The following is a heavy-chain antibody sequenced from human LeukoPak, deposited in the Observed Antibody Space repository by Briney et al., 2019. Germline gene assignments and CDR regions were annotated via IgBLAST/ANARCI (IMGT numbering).Heavy chain of an antibody. CDR2: ISAYNGNT. D-gene: IGHD3-10*01. CDR1: GYTFTSYG. J-gene: IGHJ4*02. Sequence: ASVKVSCKASGYTFTSYGISWVRQAPAQGLEWMGWISAYNGNTNYAQKLQGRVTMTTDTSTSTAYMELRSLRSDDTAVYYCARDGDYYGSGSSHDYWGQGTLVTVSS. V-gene: IGHV1-18*01. CDR3: ARDGDYYGSGSSHDY.